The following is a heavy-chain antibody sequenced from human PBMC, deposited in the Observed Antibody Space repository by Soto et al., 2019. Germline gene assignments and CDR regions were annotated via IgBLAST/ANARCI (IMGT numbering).Heavy chain of an antibody. CDR2: ISSSSSTI. Sequence: EVQLVESGGGLVQPGGSLRLSCAASGFTFSSYSMNWVRQAPGKGLEWVSYISSSSSTIYYADSVKGRFTISRDNAKNSLYRQMNSLRDEDTAVYYCARGITIFGVVPGYWGQGTLVTVSS. V-gene: IGHV3-48*02. CDR1: GFTFSSYS. D-gene: IGHD3-3*01. J-gene: IGHJ4*02. CDR3: ARGITIFGVVPGY.